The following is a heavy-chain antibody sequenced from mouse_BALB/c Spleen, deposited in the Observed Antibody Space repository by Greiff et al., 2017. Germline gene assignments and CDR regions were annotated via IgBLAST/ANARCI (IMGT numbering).Heavy chain of an antibody. CDR3: ALYYGSSYRYAMDY. CDR1: GFNIKDTY. J-gene: IGHJ4*01. V-gene: IGHV14-3*02. D-gene: IGHD1-1*01. CDR2: IDPANGNT. Sequence: DVQLQESGAELVKPGASVKLSCTASGFNIKDTYMHWVKQRPEQGLEWIGRIDPANGNTKYDPKFQGKATITADTSSNTAYLQLSSLTSEDTAVYYCALYYGSSYRYAMDYWGQGTSVTVSS.